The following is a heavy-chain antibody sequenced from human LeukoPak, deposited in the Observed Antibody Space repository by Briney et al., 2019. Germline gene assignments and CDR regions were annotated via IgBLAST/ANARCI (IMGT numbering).Heavy chain of an antibody. Sequence: GGSLRLSCAASGFTFSSYGVHWVRQAPGKGLKWVAFIRYDGSNKYYADSVKGRFTISRDNSKNTLYLQMNSLRAEDTAVYYCAKALYYGDSSSGIWGQGTMVTVSS. CDR3: AKALYYGDSSSGI. J-gene: IGHJ3*02. CDR2: IRYDGSNK. V-gene: IGHV3-30*02. D-gene: IGHD4-17*01. CDR1: GFTFSSYG.